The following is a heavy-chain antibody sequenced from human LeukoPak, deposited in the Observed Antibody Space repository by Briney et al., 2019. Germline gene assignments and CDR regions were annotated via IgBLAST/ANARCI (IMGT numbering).Heavy chain of an antibody. V-gene: IGHV4-59*12. CDR2: IYYSGST. D-gene: IGHD2-2*03. Sequence: SETLSLTCTVSRGSISSYYWSWIRQSPGKGLEWIGYIYYSGSTYYNPSLKSRVTISVDTSKNQFSLKLSSVTAADTAVYYCARGGYCTSTSCPPNAFDTWGQGTKVTVSS. CDR3: ARGGYCTSTSCPPNAFDT. J-gene: IGHJ3*02. CDR1: RGSISSYY.